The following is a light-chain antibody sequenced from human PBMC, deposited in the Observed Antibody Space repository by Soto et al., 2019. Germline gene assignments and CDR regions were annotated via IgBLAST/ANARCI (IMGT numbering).Light chain of an antibody. Sequence: DIQLTQSPSFLSASVGDRVTITCRASQGISSYLAWYQHKPGKAPKLLIYAASTLQSGGPSRFSGSGSGTEFTLTVSSLQPEDFATYYCQQLNSYPPFFGGGTKVEIK. J-gene: IGKJ4*01. CDR3: QQLNSYPPF. V-gene: IGKV1-9*01. CDR1: QGISSY. CDR2: AAS.